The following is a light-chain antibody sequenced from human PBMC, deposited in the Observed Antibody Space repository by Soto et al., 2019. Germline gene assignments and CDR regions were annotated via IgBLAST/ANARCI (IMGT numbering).Light chain of an antibody. Sequence: QSVLTQPASVSGSPGQSITISCTGTSSDVGGYNYVSWYQLHPGKAPKLIIYEVSHRPSGASNHFSGYKSGNTASPTISGLQAEDEADYYCSSYTSTSTPCVFGNGTKVTVL. CDR1: SSDVGGYNY. CDR3: SSYTSTSTPCV. CDR2: EVS. J-gene: IGLJ1*01. V-gene: IGLV2-14*01.